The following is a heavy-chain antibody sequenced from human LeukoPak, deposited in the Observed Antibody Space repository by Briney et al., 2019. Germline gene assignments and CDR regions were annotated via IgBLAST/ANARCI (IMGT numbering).Heavy chain of an antibody. CDR2: IWYDGSNK. J-gene: IGHJ3*02. V-gene: IGHV3-33*01. CDR3: ARDYGSGSHDAFDI. CDR1: GFTFSSYG. D-gene: IGHD3-10*01. Sequence: GGSLRLSCAASGFTFSSYGMHWVRQAPGKGLEWVAVIWYDGSNKYYADSVKGRFTISRDNSKNTLYLQMNSLRAEDTAEYYCARDYGSGSHDAFDIWGQGTMVTVSS.